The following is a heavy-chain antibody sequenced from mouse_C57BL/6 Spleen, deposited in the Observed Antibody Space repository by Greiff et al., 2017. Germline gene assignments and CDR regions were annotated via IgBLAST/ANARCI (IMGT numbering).Heavy chain of an antibody. D-gene: IGHD2-4*01. CDR1: GYSITSGYY. CDR3: ARGDYVWYFDV. Sequence: EVHLVESGPGLVKPSQSLSLTCSVTGYSITSGYYWNWIRQFPGNKLEWMDYISYHGSNNSNPSLKNLISITHNTSKNQFFLKLNSLTTEYTATYYCARGDYVWYFDVWGTVTTVTVSS. V-gene: IGHV3-6*01. J-gene: IGHJ1*03. CDR2: ISYHGSN.